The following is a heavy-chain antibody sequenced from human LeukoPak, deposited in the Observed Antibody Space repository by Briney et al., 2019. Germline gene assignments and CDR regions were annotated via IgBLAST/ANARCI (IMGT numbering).Heavy chain of an antibody. CDR3: ERGQGSSGGAYVGNY. D-gene: IGHD3-22*01. CDR1: GFTFSYHW. J-gene: IGHJ4*01. V-gene: IGHV3-74*01. CDR2: IDGGGSST. Sequence: PGGSLRLSCGASGFTFSYHWMHWVRQVPGKGLVWVSRIDGGGSSTSYADSVKGRFSISRDNAKSTLYLQMSSLRAEDTAVYYCERGQGSSGGAYVGNYWGPGTLVPV.